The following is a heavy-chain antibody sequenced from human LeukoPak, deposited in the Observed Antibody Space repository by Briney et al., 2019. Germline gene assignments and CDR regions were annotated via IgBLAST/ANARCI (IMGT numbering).Heavy chain of an antibody. J-gene: IGHJ4*02. CDR3: ARESGGSSGWTAGHNDY. CDR2: IRYDGSNK. D-gene: IGHD6-19*01. Sequence: GGSLRLSCAASGFTFSSYGMHWVRQAPGKGLEWVAFIRYDGSNKYYADSVKGRFTISRDNSKNTLYLQMNSLRSDDTAVCYCARESGGSSGWTAGHNDYWGQGTLVTVSS. V-gene: IGHV3-30*02. CDR1: GFTFSSYG.